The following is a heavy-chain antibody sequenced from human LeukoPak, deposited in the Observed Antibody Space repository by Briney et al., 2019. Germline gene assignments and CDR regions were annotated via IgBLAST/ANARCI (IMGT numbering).Heavy chain of an antibody. D-gene: IGHD3-22*01. V-gene: IGHV1-69*13. CDR3: AREEDRYYYDSSGYYSD. CDR2: IIPIFGTA. CDR1: GGTFSSYT. Sequence: SVKVSCKASGGTFSSYTISWVRQAPGQGLEWMGGIIPIFGTANYAQKFQGRVTITADESTSTAYMELSSLRSEDTAVYYCAREEDRYYYDSSGYYSDWGQGTLVTVSS. J-gene: IGHJ4*02.